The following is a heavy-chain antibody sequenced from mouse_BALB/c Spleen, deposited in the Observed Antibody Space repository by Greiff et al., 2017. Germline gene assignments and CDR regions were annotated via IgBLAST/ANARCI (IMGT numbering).Heavy chain of an antibody. CDR3: TRDYYGTAYYFDY. D-gene: IGHD1-1*01. J-gene: IGHJ2*01. V-gene: IGHV1-5*01. Sequence: VQLKESGTVLARPGASVKMSCKASGYTFTSYWMHWVKQRPGQGLEWIGAIYPGNSDTSYNQKFKGKAKLTAVTSTSTAYMELSSLTNEDSAVYYCTRDYYGTAYYFDYWGQGTTLTVSS. CDR1: GYTFTSYW. CDR2: IYPGNSDT.